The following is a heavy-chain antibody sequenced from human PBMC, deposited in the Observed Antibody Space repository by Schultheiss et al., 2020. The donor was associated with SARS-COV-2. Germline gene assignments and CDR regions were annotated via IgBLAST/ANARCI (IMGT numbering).Heavy chain of an antibody. J-gene: IGHJ6*02. CDR1: GGSIISVDYY. Sequence: SETLSLTCTVSGGSIISVDYYWAWIRQSAGDGLEWIGSINHSGTTVYNPSFKSRVTLSVDMSKDQFSLKLTSMTAADTAVYYCARRGRFLAVSGDFYYGMDVWGRGTTVTVSS. CDR3: ARRGRFLAVSGDFYYGMDV. CDR2: INHSGTT. D-gene: IGHD3-3*01. V-gene: IGHV4-39*01.